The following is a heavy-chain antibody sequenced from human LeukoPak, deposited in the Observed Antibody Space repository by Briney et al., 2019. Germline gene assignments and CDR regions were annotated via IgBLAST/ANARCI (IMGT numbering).Heavy chain of an antibody. CDR1: GGSFSGYY. V-gene: IGHV4-34*01. CDR2: INHSGSA. J-gene: IGHJ6*03. CDR3: ARRPDYDILTGYWNYYYYMDV. Sequence: SETLSLTCAVYGGSFSGYYWSWIRQPPGKGLEWIGEINHSGSANYNPSLKSRVTISVDTSKNQFSLKLSSVTAADTAVYYCARRPDYDILTGYWNYYYYMDVWGKGTTVTVSS. D-gene: IGHD3-9*01.